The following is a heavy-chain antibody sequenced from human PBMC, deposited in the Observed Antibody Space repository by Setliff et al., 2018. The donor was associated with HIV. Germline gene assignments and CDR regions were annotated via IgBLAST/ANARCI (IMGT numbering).Heavy chain of an antibody. CDR1: GFTFSNYA. CDR3: AKGPLGYCSTSSCYGRFDY. Sequence: GGSLRLSCAASGFTFSNYAMSWVRQAPGKGLEWVSVIYSGGSGTYYADSVKGRFTISRDNSKNTLYLQMNSLRVEDTAVYYCAKGPLGYCSTSSCYGRFDYWGQGTLVTVSS. D-gene: IGHD2-2*01. V-gene: IGHV3-23*03. J-gene: IGHJ4*02. CDR2: IYSGGSGT.